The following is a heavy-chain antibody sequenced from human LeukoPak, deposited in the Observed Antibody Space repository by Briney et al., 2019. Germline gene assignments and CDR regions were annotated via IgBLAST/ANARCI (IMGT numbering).Heavy chain of an antibody. Sequence: GGSLRLSCAASGLTFPRYAFAWVRQAPGRGLQWVSGISGSGRDTFYSDSVKGRFTISRDNSKNTHYLQMSSLTAEDTAVYYCAKWVDFWTGLNNWYFELWGRGTLVTVSS. CDR1: GLTFPRYA. D-gene: IGHD3/OR15-3a*01. J-gene: IGHJ2*01. CDR3: AKWVDFWTGLNNWYFEL. CDR2: ISGSGRDT. V-gene: IGHV3-23*01.